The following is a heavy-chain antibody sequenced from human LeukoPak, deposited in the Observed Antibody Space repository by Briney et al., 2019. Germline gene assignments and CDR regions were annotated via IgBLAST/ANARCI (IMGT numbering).Heavy chain of an antibody. CDR3: ARGGYSYGFDAFDI. CDR1: GFTFSSYW. V-gene: IGHV3-7*04. J-gene: IGHJ3*02. CDR2: IKQDGSEK. D-gene: IGHD5-18*01. Sequence: GGSLRLSCAASGFTFSSYWMSWVRQAPGKGLEWVAKIKQDGSEKYYVDSVKGRFTISRDKAKKSLYLQMNRLRAEDTAVYSCARGGYSYGFDAFDIWGQGTMVTVSS.